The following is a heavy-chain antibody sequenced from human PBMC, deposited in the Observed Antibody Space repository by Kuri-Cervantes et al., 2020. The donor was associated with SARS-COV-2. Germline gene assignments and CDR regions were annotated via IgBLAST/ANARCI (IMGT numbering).Heavy chain of an antibody. J-gene: IGHJ3*02. CDR3: AGEYSSFAMDAFDI. CDR1: GGSISSSSYY. D-gene: IGHD6-6*01. CDR2: IYYSGST. V-gene: IGHV4-39*01. Sequence: SETLSLTCTVSGGSISSSSYYWGWIRQPPGKGLEWIGSIYYSGSTYYNPSLKSRVTISVDTSKNQFSLKLSSVTAADTVVYYCAGEYSSFAMDAFDIWGQGTMVTVSS.